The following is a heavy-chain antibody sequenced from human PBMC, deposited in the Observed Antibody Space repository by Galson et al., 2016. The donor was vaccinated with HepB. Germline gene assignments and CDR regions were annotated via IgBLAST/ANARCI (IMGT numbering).Heavy chain of an antibody. CDR3: ARAGYGSGNSQVAYFDY. CDR2: INTGNGYT. CDR1: GCSFTNYP. Sequence: SVKVSCKASGCSFTNYPIHWVRQAPGQRLEWMGWINTGNGYTKYSQNLQGRVTFARDTSATIVYMELSSLRSEDTAVYFCARAGYGSGNSQVAYFDYWGQGALVTVSS. V-gene: IGHV1-3*04. D-gene: IGHD3-10*01. J-gene: IGHJ4*02.